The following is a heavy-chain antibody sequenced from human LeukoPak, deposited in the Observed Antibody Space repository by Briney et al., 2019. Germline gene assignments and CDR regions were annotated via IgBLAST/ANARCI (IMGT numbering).Heavy chain of an antibody. J-gene: IGHJ4*02. D-gene: IGHD2-2*01. Sequence: GGSLRLSCAASGFTFSSYWMRWVRQAPGKGLERVANIKQDGSEKYYVDSVKGRFTISRDNAKNSLYLQMNSLRAEDTAVYYCAKDEGDIVVVPAATNYFDYWGQGTLVTVSS. V-gene: IGHV3-7*03. CDR2: IKQDGSEK. CDR1: GFTFSSYW. CDR3: AKDEGDIVVVPAATNYFDY.